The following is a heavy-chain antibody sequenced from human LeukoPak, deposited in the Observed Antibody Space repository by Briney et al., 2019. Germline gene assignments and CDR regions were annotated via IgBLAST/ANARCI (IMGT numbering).Heavy chain of an antibody. J-gene: IGHJ4*02. V-gene: IGHV3-21*01. CDR1: GFTFSSYS. Sequence: GGSLRLSCAASGFTFSSYSMNWVRQAPGKGLEWVSSISSSSSYIYYVDSVKGRFTVSRDNAKNSLYLQMNSLRAEDTAVYYCARDPEDGYQDYWGQGTLVTVSS. D-gene: IGHD5-24*01. CDR2: ISSSSSYI. CDR3: ARDPEDGYQDY.